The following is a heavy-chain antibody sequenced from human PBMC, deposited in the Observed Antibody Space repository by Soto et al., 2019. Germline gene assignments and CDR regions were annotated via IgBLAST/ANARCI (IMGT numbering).Heavy chain of an antibody. CDR3: AKETTPYYDILTGSRAFDI. D-gene: IGHD3-9*01. Sequence: PGGSLRLSCAASGFTFSSYAISLVRQAPGKGLEWVSAISGSGGSTYYADSVKGRFTISRDNSKNTLYLQMNSLRAEDTAVYYCAKETTPYYDILTGSRAFDIWGQGTMVTVS. CDR2: ISGSGGST. V-gene: IGHV3-23*01. CDR1: GFTFSSYA. J-gene: IGHJ3*02.